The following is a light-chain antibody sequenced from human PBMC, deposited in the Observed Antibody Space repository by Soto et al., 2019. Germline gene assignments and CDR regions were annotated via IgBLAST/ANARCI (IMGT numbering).Light chain of an antibody. CDR2: DES. CDR1: QSVSSY. J-gene: IGKJ4*01. V-gene: IGKV3-11*01. Sequence: EIVLTQSPATLSLSPGERSTLSCRASQSVSSYLAWYKQKPDQVPRLLTYDESNRATGIPARFSGSGSGTDFTLTISSLEPEDFAVYYCQQRSNWPLTFGGGTKVEIK. CDR3: QQRSNWPLT.